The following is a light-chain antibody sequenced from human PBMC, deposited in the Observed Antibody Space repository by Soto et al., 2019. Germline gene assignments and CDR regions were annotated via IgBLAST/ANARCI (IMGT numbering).Light chain of an antibody. CDR1: QGIRSF. J-gene: IGKJ4*01. CDR2: GAS. CDR3: QHLNTYPLT. V-gene: IGKV1-9*01. Sequence: DIQLTQSPSFLSASIGDRVTITCRASQGIRSFLAWYQQKPGKAPNLLISGASILRTGVPSRFSGSGSGTEFTLTISSLQPDDLATYYCQHLNTYPLTFGGGTKVEI.